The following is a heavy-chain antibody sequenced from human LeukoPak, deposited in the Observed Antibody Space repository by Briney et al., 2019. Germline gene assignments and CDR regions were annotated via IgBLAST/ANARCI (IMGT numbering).Heavy chain of an antibody. CDR1: GFTFSSYW. Sequence: GGSLRLSCAASGFTFSSYWMSWVRQAPGKGLEWVSAISGSGGSTYYADSVKGRFTISRDNSKNTLYLQMNSLRAEDTAVYYCARVGARQYYFDYWGQGTLVTVSS. CDR3: ARVGARQYYFDY. CDR2: ISGSGGST. J-gene: IGHJ4*02. V-gene: IGHV3-23*01. D-gene: IGHD1-26*01.